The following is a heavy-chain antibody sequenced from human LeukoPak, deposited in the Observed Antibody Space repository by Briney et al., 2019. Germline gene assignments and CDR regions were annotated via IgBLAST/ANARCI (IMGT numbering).Heavy chain of an antibody. D-gene: IGHD6-19*01. V-gene: IGHV4-59*08. J-gene: IGHJ4*02. CDR1: GGSISSYY. CDR3: ARHRLGFDY. Sequence: SETLSLTCTVSGGSISSYYWSWIRQPPGKGLEWIGYIYYSGSTNYNPSLKSRVTISVDTSKNQFSLKLSSVTAADTAAYYCARHRLGFDYWGQGTLVTVSS. CDR2: IYYSGST.